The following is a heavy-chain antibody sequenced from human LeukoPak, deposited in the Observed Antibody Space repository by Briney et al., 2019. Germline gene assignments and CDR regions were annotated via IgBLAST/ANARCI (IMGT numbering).Heavy chain of an antibody. V-gene: IGHV4-38-2*02. Sequence: PSETLSLTCTVSGYSISSGYYWGWIRQPPGKGLEWIGSIYHSGSTYYNPSLKSRVTISVDTSKNQFSLKLSSVTAADTAVYYCARGGWQVRWELLLHPYHTSFDYWGQGTLVTVSS. J-gene: IGHJ4*02. CDR1: GYSISSGYY. CDR2: IYHSGST. D-gene: IGHD1-26*01. CDR3: ARGGWQVRWELLLHPYHTSFDY.